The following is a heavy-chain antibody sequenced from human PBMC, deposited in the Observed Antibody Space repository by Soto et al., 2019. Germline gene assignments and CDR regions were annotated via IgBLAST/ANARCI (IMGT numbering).Heavy chain of an antibody. V-gene: IGHV1-69*13. CDR3: ARGSIPYLHDYEEYYYGMDI. J-gene: IGHJ6*02. CDR1: GGTFSSYA. D-gene: IGHD4-17*01. Sequence: GASVKVSCKASGGTFSSYAISWVRQAPGQGLEWMGGIIPIFGTANYAQKFQGRVTITADESTSTAYMELSSLRSEDTAVYYCARGSIPYLHDYEEYYYGMDIWGQGTTVTVSS. CDR2: IIPIFGTA.